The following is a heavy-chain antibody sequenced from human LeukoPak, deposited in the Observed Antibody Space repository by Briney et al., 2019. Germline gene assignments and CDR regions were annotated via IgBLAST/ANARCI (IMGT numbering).Heavy chain of an antibody. Sequence: PGGSLRLSCAASGFTFSSYGMHWVRQAPGKGLEWVAVIWYDGSNKYYADSVKGRFTISRDNAKNSLYLQMNSLRAEDTAVYYCARGPGAPGSYYYYYGMDVWGQGTTVTVSS. V-gene: IGHV3-33*01. D-gene: IGHD3-10*01. CDR2: IWYDGSNK. CDR3: ARGPGAPGSYYYYYGMDV. CDR1: GFTFSSYG. J-gene: IGHJ6*02.